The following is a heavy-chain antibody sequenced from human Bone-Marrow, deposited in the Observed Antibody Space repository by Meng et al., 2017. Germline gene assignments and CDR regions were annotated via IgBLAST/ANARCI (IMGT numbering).Heavy chain of an antibody. CDR3: VRDRQQTNWFDP. CDR2: INSDGSST. Sequence: EVQLVESGGGLVQPGGSLRLSCAASGFTFSSYWMHWVRQAPGKGLVWVSRINSDGSSTSYADSVKGRFTISRDNAKNTLDLQMNSLRAEDTAVYYCVRDRQQTNWFDPWGQGTLVTVSS. CDR1: GFTFSSYW. D-gene: IGHD6-13*01. V-gene: IGHV3-74*01. J-gene: IGHJ5*02.